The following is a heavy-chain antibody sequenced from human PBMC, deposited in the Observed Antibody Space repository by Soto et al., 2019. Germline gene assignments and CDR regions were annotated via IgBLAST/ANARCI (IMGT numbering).Heavy chain of an antibody. V-gene: IGHV3-23*01. J-gene: IGHJ4*02. CDR1: GFTFSSYA. CDR2: ISGSGGST. D-gene: IGHD3-3*01. Sequence: GGSLRLSCAASGFTFSSYAMSWVRQAPGKGLEWVSAISGSGGSTYYADSVKGRFTISRDNSKNTLYLQMNSLRAEDTAVYYCAKALRFLEWLLRSPLSHYWGQRTLVTVSS. CDR3: AKALRFLEWLLRSPLSHY.